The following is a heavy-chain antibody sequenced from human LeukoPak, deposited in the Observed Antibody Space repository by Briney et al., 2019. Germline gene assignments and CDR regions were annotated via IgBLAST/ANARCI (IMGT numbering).Heavy chain of an antibody. Sequence: GGSLRLSCAASGFTFSSYSMNWVRQAPGKGLEWVSFISSSSAHINYADSVKGRFTISRDNPRNSLYLQMNSLRAEDTAVYYCARDIRGSYTAIDYWGQGTLVTVSS. CDR1: GFTFSSYS. D-gene: IGHD1-26*01. CDR2: ISSSSAHI. V-gene: IGHV3-21*01. CDR3: ARDIRGSYTAIDY. J-gene: IGHJ4*02.